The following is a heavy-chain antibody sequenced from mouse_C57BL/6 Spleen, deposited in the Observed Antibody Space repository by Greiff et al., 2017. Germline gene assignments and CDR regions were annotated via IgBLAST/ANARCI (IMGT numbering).Heavy chain of an antibody. J-gene: IGHJ3*01. CDR3: AREGYGSSAMAY. V-gene: IGHV1-53*01. CDR1: GYTFTSYW. Sequence: VQLQQPGTELVKPGASVKLSCKASGYTFTSYWMHWVKQRPGQGLEWIGNINPSNGGTNYNETFKSKATLTVDKSSSTAYMQLSSLTSEDSAVXDCAREGYGSSAMAYWGQGTLVTVSA. CDR2: INPSNGGT. D-gene: IGHD1-1*01.